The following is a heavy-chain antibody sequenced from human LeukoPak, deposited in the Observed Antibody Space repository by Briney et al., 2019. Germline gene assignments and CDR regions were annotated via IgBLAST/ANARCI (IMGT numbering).Heavy chain of an antibody. CDR1: GYTFTNHW. CDR2: IDPSDSYT. V-gene: IGHV5-10-1*01. Sequence: GESLKISCKGSGYTFTNHWISWVRQMPGKGLEWMGKIDPSDSYTNYSPSFQGHVAISADKSISTAYLQWSSLKASDTAMYYCARAPDSDSGYDYFDYWGQGTLVTVSS. CDR3: ARAPDSDSGYDYFDY. D-gene: IGHD5-12*01. J-gene: IGHJ4*02.